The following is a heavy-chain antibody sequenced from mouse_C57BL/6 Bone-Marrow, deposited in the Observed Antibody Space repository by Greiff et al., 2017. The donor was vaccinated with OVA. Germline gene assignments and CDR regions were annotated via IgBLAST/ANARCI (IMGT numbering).Heavy chain of an antibody. CDR2: IYPGDGDT. Sequence: QVQLQQSGPELVKPGASVKISCKASGYAFSSSWMNWVKQRPGKGLEWIGRIYPGDGDTNYNGQFKGKATLTADKSSSTAYMQLSSLTSEDSAVYFCSPSITSVESYAMAYWGQGTSVTVSS. D-gene: IGHD1-1*01. V-gene: IGHV1-82*01. J-gene: IGHJ4*01. CDR1: GYAFSSSW. CDR3: SPSITSVESYAMAY.